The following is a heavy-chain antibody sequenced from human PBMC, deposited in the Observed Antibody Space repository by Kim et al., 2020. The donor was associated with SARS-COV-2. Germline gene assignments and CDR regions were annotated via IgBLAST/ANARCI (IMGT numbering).Heavy chain of an antibody. CDR3: ARGNHYPGG. CDR1: GFAFRLSS. Sequence: GGSLRLSCAASGFAFRLSSITWVRQAPGKGLEWVADIMQDGTAKYYVDSVKGRFTISRDNAKNSLFLQMNSLRPEDTAVYYCARGNHYPGGWCQGTLVA. V-gene: IGHV3-7*01. CDR2: IMQDGTAK. D-gene: IGHD3-10*01. J-gene: IGHJ4*01.